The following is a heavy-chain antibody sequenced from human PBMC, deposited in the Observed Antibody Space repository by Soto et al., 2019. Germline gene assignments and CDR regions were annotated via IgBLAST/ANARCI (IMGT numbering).Heavy chain of an antibody. CDR2: ISCYNGKT. CDR3: ARDAPPPELRFLEWHNYDYNGMDV. Sequence: ASVKVSCKTSGYSFTAYCISWVRQAPVQGLEWMGWISCYNGKTKYAQKVQGRVTMTTDTSTSTAYMEVRSLRSDDTAIYYCARDAPPPELRFLEWHNYDYNGMDVWGQGTTVTVSS. J-gene: IGHJ6*02. CDR1: GYSFTAYC. D-gene: IGHD3-3*01. V-gene: IGHV1-18*01.